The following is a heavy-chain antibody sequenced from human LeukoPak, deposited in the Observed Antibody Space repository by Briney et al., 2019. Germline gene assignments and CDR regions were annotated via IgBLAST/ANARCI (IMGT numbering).Heavy chain of an antibody. CDR2: ISGSGGST. D-gene: IGHD3-22*01. V-gene: IGHV3-23*01. CDR1: GFTFSSYA. Sequence: PGGFLRLSCAASGFTFSSYAMSWVRQAPGKGLEWVSAISGSGGSTYYADSVKGRFTISRDNSKNTLYLQMNSLRAEDTAVYYCAKGYYDSSGYPNWFDPWGQGTLATVSS. J-gene: IGHJ5*02. CDR3: AKGYYDSSGYPNWFDP.